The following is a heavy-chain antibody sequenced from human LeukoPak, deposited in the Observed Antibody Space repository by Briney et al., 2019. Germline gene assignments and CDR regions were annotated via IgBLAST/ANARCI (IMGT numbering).Heavy chain of an antibody. D-gene: IGHD6-13*01. CDR2: INPSGAST. CDR3: ARGIVTAAGTGGWYFDY. V-gene: IGHV1-46*01. J-gene: IGHJ4*02. Sequence: ASVKVSCKASGYTFTSYYLHWVRQAPRQGLEWMSIINPSGASTSYEQKFQGRVTMTSDTSTSRVYMELSSLRSEDTAVYYCARGIVTAAGTGGWYFDYWGQGTLVTVSS. CDR1: GYTFTSYY.